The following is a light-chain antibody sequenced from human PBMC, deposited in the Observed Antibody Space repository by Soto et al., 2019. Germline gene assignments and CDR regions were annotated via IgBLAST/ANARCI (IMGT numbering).Light chain of an antibody. CDR2: ATS. V-gene: IGKV3-20*01. CDR3: HQFGYSPRT. CDR1: QTVNGDY. J-gene: IGKJ1*01. Sequence: EIVLTQSPGTLSLSPGETATLSCRASQTVNGDYLAWFQQRPGQAPRLLIFATSRRATDIPDRFSGSGSGTDFTLAIRRLEPEDFAVYYCHQFGYSPRTFGQGTKVDNK.